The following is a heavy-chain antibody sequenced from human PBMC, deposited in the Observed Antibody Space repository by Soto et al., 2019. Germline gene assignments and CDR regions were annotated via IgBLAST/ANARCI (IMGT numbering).Heavy chain of an antibody. CDR2: MYYTGST. Sequence: QVQLQESGPGLVKPSDTLSLTCTVSGGSMKTYFWNWIRQSPGKGLQWVGFMYYTGSTYYHPSLKSRVSMSVDTAKNQFSLRLASVTAADTATYYCATGSMAANGVDYWGPGTLVTVSS. CDR1: GGSMKTYF. D-gene: IGHD6-13*01. CDR3: ATGSMAANGVDY. V-gene: IGHV4-59*07. J-gene: IGHJ4*02.